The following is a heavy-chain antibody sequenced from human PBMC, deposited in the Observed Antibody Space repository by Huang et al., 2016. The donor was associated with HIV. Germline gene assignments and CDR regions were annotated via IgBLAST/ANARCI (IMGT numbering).Heavy chain of an antibody. J-gene: IGHJ5*01. CDR1: GGSFSGYF. Sequence: QVQLEQWGAGPLKPSETLSLTCVVYGGSFSGYFWNWIRQAPGKGPEWIGKINHAGVPDYNPSRKSRATISVDTSKNQFSLGLTSVTAADTAIYYCAREIMISFGGPFDSWGHGNLVTVSS. CDR2: INHAGVP. V-gene: IGHV4-34*02. CDR3: AREIMISFGGPFDS. D-gene: IGHD3-16*01.